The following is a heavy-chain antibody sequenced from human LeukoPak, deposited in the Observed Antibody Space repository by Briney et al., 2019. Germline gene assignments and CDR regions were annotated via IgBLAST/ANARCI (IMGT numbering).Heavy chain of an antibody. CDR2: ISGSGGST. CDR3: AKGTRRITIFGAHDAFDI. Sequence: PGGSLRLSCAASGFTFSNYAMNWVRQAPGKGLEWVSTISGSGGSTYYADSVKGRFTISRDNSKNTLYLQMNSLRAEDTAVYYCAKGTRRITIFGAHDAFDIWGQGTMVTVSS. CDR1: GFTFSNYA. V-gene: IGHV3-23*01. D-gene: IGHD3-3*01. J-gene: IGHJ3*02.